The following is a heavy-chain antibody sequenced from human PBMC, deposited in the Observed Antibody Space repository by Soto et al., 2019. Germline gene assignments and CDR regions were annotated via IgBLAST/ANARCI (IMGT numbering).Heavy chain of an antibody. CDR2: ISSSSSYI. J-gene: IGHJ4*02. CDR1: GFTFSSYS. CDR3: ARNSQLRFLEWLAPFDY. V-gene: IGHV3-21*01. D-gene: IGHD3-3*01. Sequence: EVQLVESGGGLVKPGGSLRLSCAASGFTFSSYSMNWVRQAPGKGLEWVSSISSSSSYIYYADSVKGRFTISRDNAKNSLYLQMNSLRAEDTAVYYCARNSQLRFLEWLAPFDYWGQGTLVTVSS.